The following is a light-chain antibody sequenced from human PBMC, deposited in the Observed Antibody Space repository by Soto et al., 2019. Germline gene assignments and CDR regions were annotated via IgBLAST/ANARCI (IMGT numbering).Light chain of an antibody. V-gene: IGLV1-47*01. CDR2: RNN. CDR1: SSNIGSNY. J-gene: IGLJ3*02. Sequence: QSVLTQPPSASGTPGQRVTISCSGSSSNIGSNYVYWYQQLPGTAPELLIYRNNHRPSGVPDRFSGSKSGTSASLAISGLRSEDEADYYCAAWDDSLSGRVFGGGTKLTVL. CDR3: AAWDDSLSGRV.